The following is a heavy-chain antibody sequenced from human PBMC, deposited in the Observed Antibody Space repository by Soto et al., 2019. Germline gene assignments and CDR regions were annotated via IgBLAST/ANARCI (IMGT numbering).Heavy chain of an antibody. V-gene: IGHV3-23*01. Sequence: GGSLRLSCAASGFTFNNYVMSWVRQAPGKGLEWVSGISGSSTTTYYADSVKGRFTISRDNVENTLYLQMNSLRAEDTAVYHCAKVGGSGTIFEYWGQGALVTVSS. D-gene: IGHD3-10*01. CDR3: AKVGGSGTIFEY. CDR2: ISGSSTTT. J-gene: IGHJ4*02. CDR1: GFTFNNYV.